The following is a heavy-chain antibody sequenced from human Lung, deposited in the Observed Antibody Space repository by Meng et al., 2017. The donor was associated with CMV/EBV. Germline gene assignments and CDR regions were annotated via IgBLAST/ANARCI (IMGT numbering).Heavy chain of an antibody. J-gene: IGHJ4*02. CDR2: ININTGNP. Sequence: VLLVPSGSELKKPWDSGKVSCQAAGYTFTSSSMNWGRHAPGQGLEWMGWININTGNPTYAQGFTGRFVFSLDTSVSTAYLQIDSLKADDTAVYYCARGNGWRFDYWGQGTLVTVSS. V-gene: IGHV7-4-1*01. D-gene: IGHD6-19*01. CDR3: ARGNGWRFDY. CDR1: GYTFTSSS.